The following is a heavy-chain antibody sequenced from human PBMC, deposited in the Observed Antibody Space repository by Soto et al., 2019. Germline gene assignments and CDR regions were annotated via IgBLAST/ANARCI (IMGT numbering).Heavy chain of an antibody. CDR2: ISHSGTSK. V-gene: IGHV3-30*18. CDR1: GFTVATTG. Sequence: QVQLGESGGGVVQPVESLKVACAASGFTVATTGMHWVRQAPGKGLEWVAMISHSGTSKVYIDSVQGRFTISRDNAKNNLYLQMSSLRPEDTAIYYCAKDWGSSGWFNWFNPWGQGVLVTVSS. J-gene: IGHJ5*02. D-gene: IGHD6-19*01. CDR3: AKDWGSSGWFNWFNP.